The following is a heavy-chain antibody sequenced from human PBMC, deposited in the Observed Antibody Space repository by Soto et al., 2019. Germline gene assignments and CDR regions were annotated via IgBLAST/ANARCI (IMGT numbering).Heavy chain of an antibody. D-gene: IGHD3-3*01. CDR2: MSGSGDDA. CDR3: AKKVTIYAVDPADY. CDR1: GFTFSNYG. J-gene: IGHJ4*02. Sequence: EEQLLESGGGLVQPGGSLRLSCAASGFTFSNYGMSWVRQAPGKGLEWVSVMSGSGDDAYYADSVKGRFTISRDNSKNMLYLQMNSLRAEDTAVYFCAKKVTIYAVDPADYWGQGTQVAVSS. V-gene: IGHV3-23*01.